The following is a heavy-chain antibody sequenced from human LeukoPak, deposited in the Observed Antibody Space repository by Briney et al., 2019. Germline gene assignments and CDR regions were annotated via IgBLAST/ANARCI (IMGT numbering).Heavy chain of an antibody. J-gene: IGHJ4*02. CDR2: IYNTGST. CDR3: ARPFSGSFSTFDY. D-gene: IGHD1-26*01. CDR1: GGSISSYF. V-gene: IGHV4-59*01. Sequence: SETLSLTCTVSGGSISSYFWSWIRQPPGKGLEWIGYIYNTGSTDYNPSLESRVTMSVDTSKNQFSLKLSSVTAADTAVYYCARPFSGSFSTFDYWGQGILVIVSS.